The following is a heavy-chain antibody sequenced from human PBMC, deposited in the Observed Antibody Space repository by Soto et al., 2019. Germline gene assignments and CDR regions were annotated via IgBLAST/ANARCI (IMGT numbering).Heavy chain of an antibody. V-gene: IGHV4-59*01. CDR2: IYYSGST. Sequence: SETLSLTCTVSGGSISSYYWSRIRQPPGKGLEWIGYIYYSGSTNYDPSLKSRVTISVDTSKNQFSLKLSSVTAADTAVYYCARGGIAAAGTDLYYYYGMDVWGQGTTVTVSS. CDR1: GGSISSYY. CDR3: ARGGIAAAGTDLYYYYGMDV. D-gene: IGHD6-13*01. J-gene: IGHJ6*02.